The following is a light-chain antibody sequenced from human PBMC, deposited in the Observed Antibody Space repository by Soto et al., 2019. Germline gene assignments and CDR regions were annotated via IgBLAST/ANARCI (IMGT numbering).Light chain of an antibody. Sequence: QSVLTQPASVSGSPGQSITISCTGTSSDVGGYNYVSWYQQHPGKAPKLMIYDVSNRPSGVSNRFSGSKSGNTASLTISGLQAEDEADYYCSSYTSSILFGGGTKRTVL. V-gene: IGLV2-14*01. CDR3: SSYTSSIL. CDR1: SSDVGGYNY. J-gene: IGLJ2*01. CDR2: DVS.